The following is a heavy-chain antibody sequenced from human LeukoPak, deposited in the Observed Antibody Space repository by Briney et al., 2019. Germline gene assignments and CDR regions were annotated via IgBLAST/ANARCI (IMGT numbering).Heavy chain of an antibody. CDR2: ISGSDGTT. D-gene: IGHD3-22*01. CDR3: AKAANYYDSSGYLIPFDY. Sequence: PGGSLRLSCAASGFRFSKFAMSWVRQAPGKGLHWVASISGSDGTTCYPESVKGRFTISRDNSKNILYLDLNSLTVEDTAVYFCAKAANYYDSSGYLIPFDYWGQGILVTVAS. J-gene: IGHJ4*02. V-gene: IGHV3-23*01. CDR1: GFRFSKFA.